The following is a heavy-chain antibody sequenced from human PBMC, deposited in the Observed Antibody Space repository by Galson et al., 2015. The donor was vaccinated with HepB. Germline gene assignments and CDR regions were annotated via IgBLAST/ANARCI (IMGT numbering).Heavy chain of an antibody. CDR1: GYTFINYY. D-gene: IGHD6-6*01. Sequence: SVKVSCKASGYTFINYYIHWVRQAPGQGLEWMGFINPSDGRSTYAQKIQGRVTMTRDTSTSTVYMELSSLRSEDTAVYYCARVPYKTARPEGMDYYYAMDVWGQGTTVTVS. CDR3: ARVPYKTARPEGMDYYYAMDV. CDR2: INPSDGRS. V-gene: IGHV1-46*01. J-gene: IGHJ6*02.